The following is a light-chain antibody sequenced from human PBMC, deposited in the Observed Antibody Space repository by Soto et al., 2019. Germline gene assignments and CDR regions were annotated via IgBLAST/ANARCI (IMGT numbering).Light chain of an antibody. CDR3: QKYNGAPLT. Sequence: DIQMTQSPSSLAASVGDRVTITCRASQCISNSLAWYQQKPGKVPGLLIYAASTLHSGVPSRFSGSGSGTYFTLTISSLQPEDVATYYCQKYNGAPLTFGGGTKVEIK. CDR2: AAS. CDR1: QCISNS. V-gene: IGKV1-27*01. J-gene: IGKJ4*01.